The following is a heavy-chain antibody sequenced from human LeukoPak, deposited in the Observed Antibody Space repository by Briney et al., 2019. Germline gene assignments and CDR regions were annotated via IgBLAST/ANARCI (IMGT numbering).Heavy chain of an antibody. CDR2: IYTSGST. CDR1: GGSISSYY. V-gene: IGHV4-4*07. D-gene: IGHD1-14*01. Sequence: SETLSLTRTVSGGSISSYYWSWIRQPAGKGLEWIGRIYTSGSTNYNPSLKSRVTMSVDTSKNQFSLKLSSVTAADTAVYYCARGPPNPITWGYYYYGMDVWGQGTTVTVSS. CDR3: ARGPPNPITWGYYYYGMDV. J-gene: IGHJ6*02.